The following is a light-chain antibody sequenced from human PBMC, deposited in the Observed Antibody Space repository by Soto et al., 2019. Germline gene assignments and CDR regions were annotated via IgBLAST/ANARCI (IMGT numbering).Light chain of an antibody. CDR3: QQNGSSVT. CDR2: DTS. CDR1: QSVSSK. Sequence: EIVMTQTPATLSVSPGERATLSCRASQSVSSKLAWYQQKPGQAPRVLIYDTSTRAGGIPGRFSSSGSGADFTLIISRLEPEDFAVYYCQQNGSSVTFGQGTNVEIK. V-gene: IGKV3-15*01. J-gene: IGKJ1*01.